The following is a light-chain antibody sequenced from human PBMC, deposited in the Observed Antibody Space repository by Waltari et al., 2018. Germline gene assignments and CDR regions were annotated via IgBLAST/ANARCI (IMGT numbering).Light chain of an antibody. Sequence: EIVMTQSPATLPVSPGERATLSCRASQSVSSNVAWYQQKPGQAPRLLIYGASTRATGIPARFSGSGSGTEFTLTISSLQSEDFAVYYCQQYNNWPRTFGQGTKVEIK. CDR3: QQYNNWPRT. CDR2: GAS. CDR1: QSVSSN. V-gene: IGKV3-15*01. J-gene: IGKJ1*01.